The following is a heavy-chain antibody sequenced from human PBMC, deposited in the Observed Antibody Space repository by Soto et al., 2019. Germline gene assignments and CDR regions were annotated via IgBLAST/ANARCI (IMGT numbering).Heavy chain of an antibody. Sequence: QITLKESGPALMKPTQTLTLTCAFSGFSLSASGVGVGWVCQPPGNALEWLALIFSNDDKRYSPSLMSRLTITKDTPKHQVVLTMANIDPVDTATYYCSRIRGSGLFGMDVWGQGTTGTVSS. D-gene: IGHD3-10*01. V-gene: IGHV2-5*01. CDR3: SRIRGSGLFGMDV. J-gene: IGHJ6*02. CDR2: IFSNDDK. CDR1: GFSLSASGVG.